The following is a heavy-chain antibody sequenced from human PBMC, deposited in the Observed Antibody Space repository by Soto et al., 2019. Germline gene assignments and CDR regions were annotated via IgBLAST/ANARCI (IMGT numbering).Heavy chain of an antibody. CDR1: GGTFSSYA. Sequence: SVKVSCKASGGTFSSYAISWVRQAPGQGLEWMGGIIPIFGTANYAQKFQGRVTITADESTSTAYMELSSLRSEDTAVYYCASNTRSPKDSSGYYPLVDYWGQGTLVTVSS. CDR3: ASNTRSPKDSSGYYPLVDY. V-gene: IGHV1-69*13. D-gene: IGHD3-22*01. CDR2: IIPIFGTA. J-gene: IGHJ4*02.